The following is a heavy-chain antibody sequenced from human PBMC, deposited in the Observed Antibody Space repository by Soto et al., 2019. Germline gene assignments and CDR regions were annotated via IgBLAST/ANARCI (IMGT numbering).Heavy chain of an antibody. Sequence: GGSLRLSCAASGFPFSSYAMSWVRQAPGKGLEWVSAISGSGGSTYYADSVKGRFTISRDNSKNTLYLQMNSLRVEDTAVYYCARDLVVAGTKSFDYWGQGTLVTVSS. CDR1: GFPFSSYA. J-gene: IGHJ4*02. V-gene: IGHV3-23*01. CDR2: ISGSGGST. CDR3: ARDLVVAGTKSFDY. D-gene: IGHD6-19*01.